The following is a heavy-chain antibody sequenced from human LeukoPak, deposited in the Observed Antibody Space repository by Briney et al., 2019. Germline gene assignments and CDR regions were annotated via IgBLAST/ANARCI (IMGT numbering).Heavy chain of an antibody. V-gene: IGHV4-30-4*01. CDR2: IYYSGST. D-gene: IGHD5-18*01. J-gene: IGHJ4*02. CDR3: ARGDTAMVTSPYFDY. CDR1: GGSISSCDYY. Sequence: PSQTLSLTCTVSGGSISSCDYYWSRIRQPPGKGLEWIGYIYYSGSTYYNPSLKSRVTISVDKSKNQTSLKLSSVTAADTAVYYCARGDTAMVTSPYFDYWGQGTLVTVSS.